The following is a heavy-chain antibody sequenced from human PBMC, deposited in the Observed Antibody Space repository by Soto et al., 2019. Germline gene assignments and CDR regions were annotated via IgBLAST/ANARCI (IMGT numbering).Heavy chain of an antibody. D-gene: IGHD4-17*01. V-gene: IGHV2-5*02. J-gene: IGHJ4*02. CDR2: IYWDDDK. Sequence: SGPTLVNPTQTLTLTCTFSGFSLSTGGVHVGWIRQPPGKALEWLALIYWDDDKRYSPSLKNKLSITKDTSKNQVVLTMTNMDPVDTATYYCAHNGVTYYGGNGYYFDYWGQGVLVTAPQ. CDR3: AHNGVTYYGGNGYYFDY. CDR1: GFSLSTGGVH.